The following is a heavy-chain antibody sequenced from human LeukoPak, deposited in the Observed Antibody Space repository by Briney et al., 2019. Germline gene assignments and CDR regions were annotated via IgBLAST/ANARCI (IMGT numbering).Heavy chain of an antibody. CDR3: ARDVVGATYFD. CDR1: GFTVSSNY. V-gene: IGHV3-53*01. CDR2: IYSGGST. D-gene: IGHD1-26*01. Sequence: VGSLRLSCAASGFTVSSNYMTWVRQAPGKGLEWVSIIYSGGSTSYADSVKGRFTISRDNSKNTLYLQMNSLRAEDTAVYYCARDVVGATYFDWGQGTLVTVSS. J-gene: IGHJ4*02.